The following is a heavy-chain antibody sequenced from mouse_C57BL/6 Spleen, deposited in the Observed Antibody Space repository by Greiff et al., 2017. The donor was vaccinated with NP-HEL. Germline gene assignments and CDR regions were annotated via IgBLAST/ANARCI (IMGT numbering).Heavy chain of an antibody. CDR3: ARRGGPSSLDY. D-gene: IGHD2-10*02. V-gene: IGHV1-55*01. J-gene: IGHJ2*01. CDR1: GYTFTSYW. CDR2: IYPGSGST. Sequence: QVQLQQSGAELVKPGASVKMSCKASGYTFTSYWITWVKQRPGQGLEWIGDIYPGSGSTNYNEKFKSKATLTVDTSSSTAYMQLSSLTSEGSAVYCGARRGGPSSLDYWGQGTTLTVSS.